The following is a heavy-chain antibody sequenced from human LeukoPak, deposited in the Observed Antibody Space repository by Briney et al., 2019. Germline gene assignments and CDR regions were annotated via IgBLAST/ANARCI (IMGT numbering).Heavy chain of an antibody. CDR2: ISYDGSNK. Sequence: QPGGSLRLSCAASGFTFSSYGMHWVRQAPGKGLEWVAVISYDGSNKYYADSVKGRFTISRDNSKNTLYLQMNSLRAEDTAVYYCARDLRSSGYYAFDYWGQGTLVTVSS. CDR1: GFTFSSYG. D-gene: IGHD3-22*01. CDR3: ARDLRSSGYYAFDY. J-gene: IGHJ4*02. V-gene: IGHV3-30*03.